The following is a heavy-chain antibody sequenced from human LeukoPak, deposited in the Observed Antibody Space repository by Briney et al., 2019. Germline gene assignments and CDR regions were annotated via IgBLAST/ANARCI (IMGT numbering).Heavy chain of an antibody. J-gene: IGHJ4*02. CDR3: ARNISSGWYVDY. D-gene: IGHD6-19*01. Sequence: GGSLRLSCAVSGFTFSSYAMSWVRQAPGKGLEWVSGISGSGDSTSYADSVKGRFSVSRDNSKNTLYLQMNSLRAEGTALYYCARNISSGWYVDYWGPGTLVTVSS. V-gene: IGHV3-23*01. CDR2: ISGSGDST. CDR1: GFTFSSYA.